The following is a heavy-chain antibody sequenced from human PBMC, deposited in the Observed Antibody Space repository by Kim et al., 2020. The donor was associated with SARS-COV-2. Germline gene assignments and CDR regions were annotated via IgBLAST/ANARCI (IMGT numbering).Heavy chain of an antibody. D-gene: IGHD3-22*01. V-gene: IGHV3-23*01. CDR2: LSGSSGTT. J-gene: IGHJ5*01. CDR1: GFIFSTHV. Sequence: GGSLRLSCSASGFIFSTHVMSWVRQAPGKGLEWVSGLSGSSGTTYYADSVKGRFTISRDNSKNTLYLQMNSLRADDTAVYYCVKSPAVVLAAGNWFDSWGQGTLVTVS. CDR3: VKSPAVVLAAGNWFDS.